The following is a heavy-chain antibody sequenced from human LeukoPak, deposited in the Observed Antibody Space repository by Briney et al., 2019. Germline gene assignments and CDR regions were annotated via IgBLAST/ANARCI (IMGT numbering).Heavy chain of an antibody. D-gene: IGHD2-2*01. J-gene: IGHJ4*02. CDR2: IKQDGSEK. CDR1: GFTVSSNY. V-gene: IGHV3-7*04. CDR3: ARGPQGCCSCSSCSYDH. Sequence: GGSLRLSCAASGFTVSSNYMSWVRQAPGKGLEWVANIKQDGSEKYYVDSVKGRFTISRDNAKNSLYLQMNSLRAEDTGVYYCARGPQGCCSCSSCSYDHWGQGTLVTVSS.